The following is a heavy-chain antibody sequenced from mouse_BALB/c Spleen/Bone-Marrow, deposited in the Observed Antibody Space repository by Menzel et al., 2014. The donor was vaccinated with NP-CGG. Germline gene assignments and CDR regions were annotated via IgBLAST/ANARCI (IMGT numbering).Heavy chain of an antibody. J-gene: IGHJ3*01. CDR1: GFTFSSYG. D-gene: IGHD2-4*01. CDR2: ISSGGSYT. CDR3: ARPYDFGAWFAY. Sequence: EVKLVESGGDLVKPGGSLKLSCAASGFTFSSYGMSWVRQTPDKRLEWVATISSGGSYTYYPDSVKGRFTISRDNAKNTLYLQMSSLKSEDTATYYCARPYDFGAWFAYWGQGTLVTVSA. V-gene: IGHV5-6*01.